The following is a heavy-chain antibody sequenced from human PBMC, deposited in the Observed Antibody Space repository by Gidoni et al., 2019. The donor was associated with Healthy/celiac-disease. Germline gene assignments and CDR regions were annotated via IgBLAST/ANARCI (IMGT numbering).Heavy chain of an antibody. Sequence: QVQLQQWGAGLLKPSETLSLTCAVYGGSFSGYYWSWIRQPPGKGLEWIGEINHSGSTNYNPSLKSRVTISVDTSKNQFSLKLSSVTAADTAVYYCARSGAVAGHFDYWGQGTLVTVSS. CDR1: GGSFSGYY. J-gene: IGHJ4*02. CDR2: INHSGST. CDR3: ARSGAVAGHFDY. V-gene: IGHV4-34*01. D-gene: IGHD6-19*01.